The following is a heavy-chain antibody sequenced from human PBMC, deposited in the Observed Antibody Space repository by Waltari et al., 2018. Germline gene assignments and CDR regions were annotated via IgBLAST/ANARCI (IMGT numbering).Heavy chain of an antibody. CDR3: ARGYCSGDSCSVYFDY. CDR1: GGSFSVYY. CDR2: INHSGST. Sequence: QVQLQESGPGLVKPSETLSLTCTVSGGSFSVYYWSWIRQRPGKGLEWIGEINHSGSTNYNPSLKSRVTISVDTSKNQFSLKVNSVTAADTAVYYCARGYCSGDSCSVYFDYWGQGTLVTVSS. V-gene: IGHV4-34*01. J-gene: IGHJ4*02. D-gene: IGHD2-15*01.